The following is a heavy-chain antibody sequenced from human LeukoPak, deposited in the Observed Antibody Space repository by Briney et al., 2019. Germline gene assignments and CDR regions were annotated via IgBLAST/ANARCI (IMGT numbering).Heavy chain of an antibody. D-gene: IGHD6-13*01. CDR2: IYYSGST. CDR3: ARGYSSGWYLRD. Sequence: SETLSLTCTVSGGSISSSSYYWGWIRQPPGKGLECIGSIYYSGSTYYNPSLKSRVTISVDTSKNQFSLKLSSVTAADTAVYYYARGYSSGWYLRDWGQGTLVTVSS. CDR1: GGSISSSSYY. V-gene: IGHV4-39*07. J-gene: IGHJ4*02.